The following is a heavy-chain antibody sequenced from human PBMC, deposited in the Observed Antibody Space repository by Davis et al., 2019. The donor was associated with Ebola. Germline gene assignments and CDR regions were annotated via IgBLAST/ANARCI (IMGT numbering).Heavy chain of an antibody. CDR1: GGSINSGGHH. V-gene: IGHV4-31*03. D-gene: IGHD3-22*01. Sequence: MPSETLSLTCTVSGGSINSGGHHWSWIRQPPGKGLEWIGYIYHSGSTHYNPSLKSRVTISINMSKNQFSLKLSSVTAADTAVYYCARDGYYYDSSGYSRVAFDIWGQGTMVTVSS. CDR2: IYHSGST. J-gene: IGHJ3*02. CDR3: ARDGYYYDSSGYSRVAFDI.